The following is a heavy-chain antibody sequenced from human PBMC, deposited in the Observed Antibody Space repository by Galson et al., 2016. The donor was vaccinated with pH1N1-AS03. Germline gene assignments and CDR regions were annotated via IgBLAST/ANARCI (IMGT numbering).Heavy chain of an antibody. Sequence: SLRLSCAASGFRFIDYWMTWVRQAPGKGLEWVANIDQDGSEKYYMDSVEGRFTISTDNAKNSLSLQMNSLSSEDAAVYYSTSGMVELDYWGQGTLVTVSS. J-gene: IGHJ4*02. CDR1: GFRFIDYW. V-gene: IGHV3-7*01. CDR3: TSGMVELDY. CDR2: IDQDGSEK. D-gene: IGHD3-10*01.